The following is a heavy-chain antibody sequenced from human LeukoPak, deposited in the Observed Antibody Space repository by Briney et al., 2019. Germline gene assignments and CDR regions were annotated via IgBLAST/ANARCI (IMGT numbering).Heavy chain of an antibody. D-gene: IGHD6-6*01. CDR2: IKADGGEK. V-gene: IGHV3-7*01. Sequence: PSETLSLTCDVNGGSLSGYYWTWFRQTPGKGLEWVAKIKADGGEKDHVASVKGRFTISRDNAKNSLYLQMNSLRVEDTAVYYCARGGAARPDFWGQGTLVTVSS. CDR3: ARGGAARPDF. J-gene: IGHJ4*02. CDR1: GGSLSGYY.